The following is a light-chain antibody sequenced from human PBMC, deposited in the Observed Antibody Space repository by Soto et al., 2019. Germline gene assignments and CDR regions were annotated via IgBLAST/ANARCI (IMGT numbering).Light chain of an antibody. CDR3: QQYGSSPRT. V-gene: IGKV3-20*01. CDR2: DAS. J-gene: IGKJ1*01. Sequence: EIVLTQSPGTLSLSPGERATLSCRASQSITSSCLAWYHQKPGQAPRLLIYDASSRATGIPDRFSGSGSGTDFTLTISRLEPEDFAVYYCQQYGSSPRTFGQGTKVEI. CDR1: QSITSSC.